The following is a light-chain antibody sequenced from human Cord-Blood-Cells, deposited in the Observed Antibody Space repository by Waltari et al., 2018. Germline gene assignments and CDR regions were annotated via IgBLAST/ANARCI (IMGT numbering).Light chain of an antibody. CDR2: GAS. V-gene: IGKV3-11*01. CDR3: QQRSNWPPLT. CDR1: QSVSSH. Sequence: EIVLTQSPATLSLSPGERATLSCRASQSVSSHLAWDQQKPGQAPRLLIYGASNRATGIPARFSGSGSGTDFTLTISSLEPEGFAVYYCQQRSNWPPLTFGGGTKVEIK. J-gene: IGKJ4*01.